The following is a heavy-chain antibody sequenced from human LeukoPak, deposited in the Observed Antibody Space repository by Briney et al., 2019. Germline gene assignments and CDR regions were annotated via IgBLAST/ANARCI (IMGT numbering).Heavy chain of an antibody. CDR3: AKANSITIFGVISPVDY. CDR1: GFTFSSYA. Sequence: GGSLRLSCAASGFTFSSYAMSWVRQAPGKGLEWVSAISGSGGSTYYADSVKGRFTISRDNSKNTLYLQMNTLRAEDTAVYYCAKANSITIFGVISPVDYWGQGTLVTVSS. CDR2: ISGSGGST. D-gene: IGHD3-3*01. V-gene: IGHV3-23*01. J-gene: IGHJ4*02.